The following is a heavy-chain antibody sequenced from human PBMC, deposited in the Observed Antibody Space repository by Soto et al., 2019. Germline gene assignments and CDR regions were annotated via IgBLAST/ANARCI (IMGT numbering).Heavy chain of an antibody. D-gene: IGHD5-12*01. CDR2: ISSNGGST. Sequence: GSLRLSCSASGFTFSSYAMHWVRQAPGKGLEYVSAISSNGGSTYYADSVKGRFTISRDNSKNTLYLQMSSLRAEDTAVYYCVKEKFGGYSGYDRYYYYYGMDVWGQGTTVTVSS. V-gene: IGHV3-64D*06. J-gene: IGHJ6*02. CDR1: GFTFSSYA. CDR3: VKEKFGGYSGYDRYYYYYGMDV.